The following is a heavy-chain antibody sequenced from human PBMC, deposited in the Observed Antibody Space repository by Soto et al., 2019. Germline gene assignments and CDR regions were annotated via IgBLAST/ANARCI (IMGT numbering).Heavy chain of an antibody. CDR3: ARGPSGDKVDS. J-gene: IGHJ4*02. CDR2: IYDGGRT. CDR1: GGSISTVDYW. Sequence: QVQLQESGPGLVKPSQTLSLTCTVSGGSISTVDYWWSWIRQSPDMGLEWIGHIYDGGRTYNNPSLWSRVTMSVDPSKSQLSLTLSSVSAADTAVYYCARGPSGDKVDSWGQGTLVTVSS. D-gene: IGHD7-27*01. V-gene: IGHV4-30-4*01.